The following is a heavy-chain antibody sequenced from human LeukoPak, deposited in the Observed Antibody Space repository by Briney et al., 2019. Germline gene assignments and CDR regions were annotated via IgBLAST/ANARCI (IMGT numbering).Heavy chain of an antibody. Sequence: HPGGSLRLSCAASGFTFSSYSMNWVRQAPGKGLEWVSYISSSSSTIYYADSVKGRFTISRDNAKNSLYLQMNSLRAEDTAVYYCARARFRWDSSSSNPSYWGQGTLVTVSS. CDR3: ARARFRWDSSSSNPSY. CDR2: ISSSSSTI. J-gene: IGHJ4*02. V-gene: IGHV3-48*01. D-gene: IGHD6-6*01. CDR1: GFTFSSYS.